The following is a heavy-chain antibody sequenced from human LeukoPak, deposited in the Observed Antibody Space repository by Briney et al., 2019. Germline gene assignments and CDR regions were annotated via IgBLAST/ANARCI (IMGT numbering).Heavy chain of an antibody. CDR2: IDWDDDK. CDR1: GFSLSNRGMR. V-gene: IGHV2-70*04. Sequence: DSGPTLVNPTQTLTLTCTFSGFSLSNRGMRVSWIRQPPGKALESLARIDWDDDKFYSTSLKTRLTISKDTSKNQVVLTMTNMDPVDTATYYCARIPDYGDYYFDYWGQGTLVTVSS. CDR3: ARIPDYGDYYFDY. J-gene: IGHJ4*02. D-gene: IGHD4-17*01.